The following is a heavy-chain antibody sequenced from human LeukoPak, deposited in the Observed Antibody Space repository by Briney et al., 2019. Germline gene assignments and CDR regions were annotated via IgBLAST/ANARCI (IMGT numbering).Heavy chain of an antibody. J-gene: IGHJ4*02. CDR2: IYYSGST. CDR3: ARMGYGSGSYYIGY. Sequence: SETLSLTCTVSGGSISSSSYYWGWIRQPPGKGLEWIGSIYYSGSTYYNPSLKSRVTISVDTSKNQFSLKLSSVTAADTAVYYCARMGYGSGSYYIGYWGQGTLVTVSS. CDR1: GGSISSSSYY. V-gene: IGHV4-39*07. D-gene: IGHD3-10*01.